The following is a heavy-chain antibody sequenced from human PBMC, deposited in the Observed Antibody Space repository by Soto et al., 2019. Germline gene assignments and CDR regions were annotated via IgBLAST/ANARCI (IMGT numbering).Heavy chain of an antibody. D-gene: IGHD1-7*01. CDR3: ASRGPGTSVDY. Sequence: QVQLQESGPGLVKPSGTLSLNCAVSGGSFTSNNWWTWVRQPPGQGLEWIGEIYRTGSTNYNPSLKSRVTISLDKSENQFSLKVTSLTAADTAVYYCASRGPGTSVDYWGQVTFVTVSS. CDR1: GGSFTSNNW. V-gene: IGHV4-4*02. J-gene: IGHJ4*02. CDR2: IYRTGST.